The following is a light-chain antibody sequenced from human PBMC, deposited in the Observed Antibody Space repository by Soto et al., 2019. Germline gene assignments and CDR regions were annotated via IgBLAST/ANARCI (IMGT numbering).Light chain of an antibody. CDR2: GAS. CDR3: QQYGDWALR. J-gene: IGKJ4*02. V-gene: IGKV3D-15*01. Sequence: ETGLTQDPETPDVCPGERDSSSCRASQTVNHNYLAWYQQRRGLPPRLLIYGASGRATGIPARFSGSGSGTEFTLTIWSLQSEDFAVYYCQQYGDWALRFGGGTKVDIK. CDR1: QTVNHN.